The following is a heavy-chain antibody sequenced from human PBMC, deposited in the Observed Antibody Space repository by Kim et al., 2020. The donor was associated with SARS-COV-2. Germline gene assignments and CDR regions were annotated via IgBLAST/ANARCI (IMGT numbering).Heavy chain of an antibody. Sequence: GGSLRLSCAASGFTFSSYSMNWVRQAPGKGLEWVSSISSSSSYIYYADSVKGRLNISRDNAKNSLYLQMNSLRAEDTAVYYCARDRGGSSSHWFDPWGQGTLVTVSS. CDR1: GFTFSSYS. CDR2: ISSSSSYI. D-gene: IGHD6-13*01. V-gene: IGHV3-21*01. J-gene: IGHJ5*02. CDR3: ARDRGGSSSHWFDP.